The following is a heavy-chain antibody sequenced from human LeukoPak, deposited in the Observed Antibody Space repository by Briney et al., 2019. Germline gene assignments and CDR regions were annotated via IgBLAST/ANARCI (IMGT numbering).Heavy chain of an antibody. Sequence: PGGSLRLSCAASGFTVSSNYMSWVRQAPGKGLEWVSVIYSGGSTYYADSVKGRFTISRDNSKNTLYLQMNSLRAEDTAVYYCAREPLGAAAVIWGQGTLVTVSS. V-gene: IGHV3-53*01. J-gene: IGHJ4*02. D-gene: IGHD6-13*01. CDR1: GFTVSSNY. CDR3: AREPLGAAAVI. CDR2: IYSGGST.